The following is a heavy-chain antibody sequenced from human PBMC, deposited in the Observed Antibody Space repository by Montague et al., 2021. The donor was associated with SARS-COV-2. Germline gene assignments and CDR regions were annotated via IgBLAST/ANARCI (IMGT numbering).Heavy chain of an antibody. CDR2: IYYSGST. CDR1: GGSISSSSYF. CDR3: ARKTSRGLTIFGVVTASYCFDY. V-gene: IGHV4-39*01. J-gene: IGHJ4*02. Sequence: SETLSLTCTASGGSISSSSYFWGWIRQPPGKGLEWIGSIYYSGSTYYNPSLKSRVTISVDTSKNQFSLKLNSVTAADTAVFYCARKTSRGLTIFGVVTASYCFDYWGQGTLGTVSS. D-gene: IGHD3-3*01.